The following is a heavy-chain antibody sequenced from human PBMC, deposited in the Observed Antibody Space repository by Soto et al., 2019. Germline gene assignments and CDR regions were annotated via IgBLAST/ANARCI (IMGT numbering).Heavy chain of an antibody. J-gene: IGHJ5*01. CDR1: GYSFTSYW. CDR2: IYPGDSDT. D-gene: IGHD3-10*01. V-gene: IGHV5-51*01. Sequence: PGESLKISCKGSGYSFTSYWIGWVRQMPGKGLEWMGIIYPGDSDTGYSPSFQGQVTISADKSISTAYLQWSSLKASDTAMYYCARQIYGSGSYWEYWFDSWGQGTRVTVSS. CDR3: ARQIYGSGSYWEYWFDS.